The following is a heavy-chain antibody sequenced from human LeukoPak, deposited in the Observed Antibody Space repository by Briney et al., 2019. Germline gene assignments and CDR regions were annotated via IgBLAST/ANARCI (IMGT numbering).Heavy chain of an antibody. V-gene: IGHV3-48*04. J-gene: IGHJ5*02. CDR3: AKDRVGGALES. CDR2: ISSSSSTI. D-gene: IGHD2-21*01. CDR1: GFTFSSYS. Sequence: TGGSLRLSCAASGFTFSSYSMNWVRQAPGKGLEWVSYISSSSSTIYYADSVRGRFTISRDNARNSLYLQMNSLRVEDTAVYYCAKDRVGGALESWGQGTLATVSS.